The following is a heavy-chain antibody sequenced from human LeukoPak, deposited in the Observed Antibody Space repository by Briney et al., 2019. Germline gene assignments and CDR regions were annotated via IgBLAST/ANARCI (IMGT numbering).Heavy chain of an antibody. J-gene: IGHJ6*03. CDR1: GGTFSSYA. V-gene: IGHV1-69*13. CDR3: GLSGNYYYYMDV. CDR2: IIPIFGIP. D-gene: IGHD6-25*01. Sequence: SVKVSCKASGGTFSSYAISWVRQAPGQGLEWMGGIIPIFGIPDSAQKFQGRLTITADESTTTAYMELSSLRSDDTAIYYCGLSGNYYYYMDVWGKGTTVTISS.